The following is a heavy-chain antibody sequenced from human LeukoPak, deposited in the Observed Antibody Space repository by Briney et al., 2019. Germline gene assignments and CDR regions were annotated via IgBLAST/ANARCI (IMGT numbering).Heavy chain of an antibody. CDR3: VKAQMYSSSFYFDY. D-gene: IGHD6-13*01. Sequence: GKSLRLSCSASGFTFSSYPMHWVRQAPGKGLEYLSAISSDGSSTYYAAFVKGRFTISRDNSKNTLYVQMTSLRAEDTAVYYCVKAQMYSSSFYFDYWGQGSLVTVSS. J-gene: IGHJ4*02. CDR2: ISSDGSST. CDR1: GFTFSSYP. V-gene: IGHV3-64*05.